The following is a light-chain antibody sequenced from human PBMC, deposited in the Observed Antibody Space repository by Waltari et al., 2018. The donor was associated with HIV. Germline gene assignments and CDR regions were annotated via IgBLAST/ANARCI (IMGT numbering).Light chain of an antibody. J-gene: IGKJ4*01. CDR3: QQYDNVPLT. CDR2: NVS. CDR1: QDITYY. Sequence: DIQMTQSPSSLSASVGDTVTITCQASQDITYYLNWYQHKPGKAPKLLIYNVSNLEIGVPSRFSGSGSGTDFTFTIRSLQPEDIATYYCQQYDNVPLTFGGGTKVEIK. V-gene: IGKV1-33*01.